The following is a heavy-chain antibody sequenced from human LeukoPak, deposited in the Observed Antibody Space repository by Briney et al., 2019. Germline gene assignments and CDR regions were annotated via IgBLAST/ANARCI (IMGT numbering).Heavy chain of an antibody. CDR1: GFTFSTYG. J-gene: IGHJ4*02. CDR2: ISFDENNK. D-gene: IGHD5-18*01. Sequence: GGSLRLSCEASGFTFSTYGMHWVRQAPGKGLEWVAIISFDENNKYYADSVKGRFTISRDNSKNTLYLHMNGLRVEDTAIYYCARDERWIQFNYWGQGTLVTVSS. V-gene: IGHV3-30*03. CDR3: ARDERWIQFNY.